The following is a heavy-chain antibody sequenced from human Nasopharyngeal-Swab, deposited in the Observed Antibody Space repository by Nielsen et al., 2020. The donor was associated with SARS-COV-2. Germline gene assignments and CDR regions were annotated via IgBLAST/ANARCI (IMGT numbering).Heavy chain of an antibody. V-gene: IGHV5-51*01. CDR2: IYPGDSDT. J-gene: IGHJ5*02. CDR3: ARRYCSSTSCYFTFDP. D-gene: IGHD2-2*01. CDR1: GYSFTSYW. Sequence: GESLKISCKGSGYSFTSYWIGWVRQMPGKGLEWMGIIYPGDSDTRYSPSFQGQVTISADKSISTAYLQWSSLKASDTAMYYCARRYCSSTSCYFTFDPCGQGTLVTVSS.